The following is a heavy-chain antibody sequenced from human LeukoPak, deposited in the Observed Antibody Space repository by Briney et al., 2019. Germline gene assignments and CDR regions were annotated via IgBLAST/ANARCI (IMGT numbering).Heavy chain of an antibody. Sequence: PGGSLRLSCAASGFTFSDYTMNWVRQAPGKGLEWVSSISSSSTSIYYADSVKGRFTISRDNATNSLYLQMNSLRAEDTAMYYCSRDFAVMAYWGQGTLVTVSS. D-gene: IGHD2-21*01. J-gene: IGHJ4*02. V-gene: IGHV3-21*03. CDR2: ISSSSTSI. CDR3: SRDFAVMAY. CDR1: GFTFSDYT.